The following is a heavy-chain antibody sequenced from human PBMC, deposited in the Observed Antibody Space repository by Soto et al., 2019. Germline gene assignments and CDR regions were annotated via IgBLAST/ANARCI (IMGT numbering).Heavy chain of an antibody. CDR1: GGSISSGDYY. CDR2: LYYSGST. CDR3: ARARGARYFDY. J-gene: IGHJ4*02. D-gene: IGHD2-15*01. Sequence: SETLSLTCTVSGGSISSGDYYWSWIRQPPGKGLEWIGYLYYSGSTYYNPSLRSRVTISVDTSKNQFSLKLSSVTAADTAVYYCARARGARYFDYWGQGTLVTVPQ. V-gene: IGHV4-30-4*01.